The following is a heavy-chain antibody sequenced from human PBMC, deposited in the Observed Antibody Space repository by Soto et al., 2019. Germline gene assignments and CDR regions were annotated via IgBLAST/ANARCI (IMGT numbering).Heavy chain of an antibody. CDR2: VSYGGSNK. D-gene: IGHD3-10*01. CDR1: GFTFSAYG. CDR3: AQDRMGAGVRGYFAY. J-gene: IGHJ4*02. Sequence: QVQLVESGGGVVQPGRSLRLSCAGSGFTFSAYGMDWVRQAPGKGLEWVAVVSYGGSNKYYADSVKGRFTFSRDNSKSTVYLEMNSLRAEDTAIYYCAQDRMGAGVRGYFAYWGQGTLVTVSS. V-gene: IGHV3-30*18.